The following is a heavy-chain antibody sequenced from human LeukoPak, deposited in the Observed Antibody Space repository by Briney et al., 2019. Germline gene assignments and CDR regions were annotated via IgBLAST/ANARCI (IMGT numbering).Heavy chain of an antibody. D-gene: IGHD3-22*01. CDR1: GFSFSSYG. Sequence: GGSLRLSCAASGFSFSSYGMNWVRQAPGQGLEWASYIDPTGRSVYYADSVKGRFTISRDNSKNTLFLQMNSLRAEDTAVYYCARDLWDTSDHKYFDNWGQGTLVTVSS. CDR3: ARDLWDTSDHKYFDN. J-gene: IGHJ4*02. V-gene: IGHV3-48*01. CDR2: IDPTGRSV.